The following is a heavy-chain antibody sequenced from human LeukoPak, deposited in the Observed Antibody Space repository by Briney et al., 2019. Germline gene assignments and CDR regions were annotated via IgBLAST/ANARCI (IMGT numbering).Heavy chain of an antibody. D-gene: IGHD4-11*01. CDR1: GFTFSSDW. CDR2: IQPDGDNI. Sequence: GGSLRLSCVASGFTFSSDWMNWVRQAPGKGLEWVANIQPDGDNIWCADSVKGRFTISRDNSKSTLYLQMNSLRVEDTAVYYCARDRDYSKDYWDQGTLVTVSS. J-gene: IGHJ4*02. V-gene: IGHV3-7*01. CDR3: ARDRDYSKDY.